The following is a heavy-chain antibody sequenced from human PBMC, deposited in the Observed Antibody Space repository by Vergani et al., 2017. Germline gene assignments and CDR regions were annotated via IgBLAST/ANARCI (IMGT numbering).Heavy chain of an antibody. CDR2: IIPVLGKT. D-gene: IGHD2-21*02. CDR1: GATFRSNT. J-gene: IGHJ6*02. Sequence: QVQLVHSGAEVKKPGSSVNVSCKASGATFRSNTISWVRQVPGQGLEWMGRIIPVLGKTKYAQDFQGRLTITADTSTSTAYMELTSLRSQDTAVYYCARDPRGYGGDPEDYYYGMDVWGQGTTVTVSS. CDR3: ARDPRGYGGDPEDYYYGMDV. V-gene: IGHV1-69*08.